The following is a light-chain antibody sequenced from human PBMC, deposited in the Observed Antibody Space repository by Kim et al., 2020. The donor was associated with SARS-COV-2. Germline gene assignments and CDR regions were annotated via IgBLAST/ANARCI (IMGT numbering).Light chain of an antibody. CDR3: QQYGASSLT. V-gene: IGKV3-20*01. Sequence: SPGENATPSCRASQSVSNSRLAWYQQKPGQSPRLLIYDASSRATGITDRFSGSGSGTDFTLTISRLEPEDFAVYYCQQYGASSLTFGGGTKVDIK. CDR1: QSVSNSR. CDR2: DAS. J-gene: IGKJ4*01.